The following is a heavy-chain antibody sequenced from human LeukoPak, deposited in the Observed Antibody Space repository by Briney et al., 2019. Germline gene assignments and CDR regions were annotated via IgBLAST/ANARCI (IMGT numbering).Heavy chain of an antibody. CDR1: GGSISSGSYY. Sequence: SETLSLTCTVPGGSISSGSYYWSWIRQPAGKGLEWIGRIYTSGSTNYNPSLKSRVTISVDTSKNQFSLKLSSVTAADTAVYYCARVRVATTNWFDPWGQGTLVTVSS. CDR3: ARVRVATTNWFDP. D-gene: IGHD5-12*01. J-gene: IGHJ5*02. CDR2: IYTSGST. V-gene: IGHV4-61*02.